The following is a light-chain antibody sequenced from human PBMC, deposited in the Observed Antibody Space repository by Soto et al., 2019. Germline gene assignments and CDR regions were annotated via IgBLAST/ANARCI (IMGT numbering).Light chain of an antibody. V-gene: IGKV3-15*01. Sequence: EIVMTQSPATLSVSPGERATLSCWASQSVSSKLAWYQQKHGQAPRVLIYSASTRATGIPARFSGSGFGTEFTLTISSLQSEDFAVYYCQHYNDWPPTWTFGQGTRVEVK. CDR3: QHYNDWPPTWT. J-gene: IGKJ1*01. CDR2: SAS. CDR1: QSVSSK.